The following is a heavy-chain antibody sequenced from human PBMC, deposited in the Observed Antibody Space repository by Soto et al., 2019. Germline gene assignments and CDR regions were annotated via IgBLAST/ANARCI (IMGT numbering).Heavy chain of an antibody. CDR3: ARRPTFGLFSYYYYYGVDV. CDR2: INHSGST. V-gene: IGHV4-34*02. D-gene: IGHD2-21*01. CDR1: GGSFSGYY. J-gene: IGHJ6*02. Sequence: QVQLQQWGAGLLKPSETLSLTCAVYGGSFSGYYWNWIRQPPGKGLEWIGEINHSGSTNYNPSLQSRVTISGDTSKNQFSLKLSSVTAADTAVYYCARRPTFGLFSYYYYYGVDVWGQGTTVTVSS.